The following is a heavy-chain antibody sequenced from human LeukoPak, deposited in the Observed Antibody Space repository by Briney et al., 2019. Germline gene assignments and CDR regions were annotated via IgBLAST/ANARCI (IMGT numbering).Heavy chain of an antibody. Sequence: PGGSLRLSCAASGFTVSSNYMSWVRQAPGKGLEWVSVIYSGSTTSYADSVKGRFTISRDNAKNSLFLQMDSPRADDTAVYYCARGAVATTYYYGMDVWGQGTTVTVSS. CDR2: IYSGSTT. J-gene: IGHJ6*02. CDR3: ARGAVATTYYYGMDV. CDR1: GFTVSSNY. D-gene: IGHD5-12*01. V-gene: IGHV3-66*01.